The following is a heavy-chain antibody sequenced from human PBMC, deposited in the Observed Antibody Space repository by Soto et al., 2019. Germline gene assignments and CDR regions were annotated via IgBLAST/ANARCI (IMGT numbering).Heavy chain of an antibody. D-gene: IGHD2-2*02. CDR2: INHSGST. Sequence: QVQLQQWGAGLLKPSETLSLSCAVYSGSFSDYYWSWIRQPPGKGLEWIGEINHSGSTNYNPSLKRRIPMFGEHSQQAFPLEVASWTGAGTGVYLCGRPRGYCRSTSCYSPFDPWGQGTPVTVSS. J-gene: IGHJ5*02. CDR1: SGSFSDYY. CDR3: GRPRGYCRSTSCYSPFDP. V-gene: IGHV4-34*01.